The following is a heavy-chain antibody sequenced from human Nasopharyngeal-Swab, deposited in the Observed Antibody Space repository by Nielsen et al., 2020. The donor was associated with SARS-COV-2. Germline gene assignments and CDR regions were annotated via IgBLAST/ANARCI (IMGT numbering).Heavy chain of an antibody. CDR1: GFTFSTYA. CDR2: TSGSGGST. CDR3: AREGNTSAGDYYYGMDV. D-gene: IGHD2-2*01. V-gene: IGHV3-23*01. J-gene: IGHJ6*02. Sequence: GESLKISCAASGFTFSTYAMSWVRQAPGKGLEWVSTTSGSGGSTHYVDSVKGRFTISRDNSKNTLYLQMNSLRAEDTAVYYCAREGNTSAGDYYYGMDVWGQGTTVTVSS.